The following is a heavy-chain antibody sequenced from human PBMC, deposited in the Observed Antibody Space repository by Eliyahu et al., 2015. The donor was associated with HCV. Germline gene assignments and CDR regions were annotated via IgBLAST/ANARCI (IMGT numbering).Heavy chain of an antibody. Sequence: QVQLQESGPGLVKPSETLSLTCTVSGXSISSYYWSXIRQFPGKGLEWIGYIHYSGSTNYNPSLKSRVTISVDTSKNQFSLKLSSVTAADTAVYYCASGGGGIAVAGTGGWFDPWGQGTLVTVSS. V-gene: IGHV4-59*01. CDR3: ASGGGGIAVAGTGGWFDP. CDR2: IHYSGST. CDR1: GXSISSYY. J-gene: IGHJ5*02. D-gene: IGHD6-19*01.